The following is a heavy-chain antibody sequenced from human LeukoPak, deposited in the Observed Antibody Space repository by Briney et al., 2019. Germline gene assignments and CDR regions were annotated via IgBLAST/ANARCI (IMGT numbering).Heavy chain of an antibody. CDR1: GGSISTYY. CDR3: ARVSKCSSSSCYASGAFDI. V-gene: IGHV4-4*07. CDR2: VYTGGNA. J-gene: IGHJ3*02. D-gene: IGHD2-2*01. Sequence: SETLSLTCTVSGGSISTYYWSWIRQPGGKGLEWIGRVYTGGNANYNPSLKSRVTMPLDTSKNQFSLKLSSVTAADSALYYCARVSKCSSSSCYASGAFDIWGQGTMVTVSS.